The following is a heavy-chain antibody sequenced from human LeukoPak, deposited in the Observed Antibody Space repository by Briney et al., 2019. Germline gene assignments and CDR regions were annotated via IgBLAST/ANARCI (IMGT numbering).Heavy chain of an antibody. V-gene: IGHV4-30-4*08. CDR3: ASVCTSCYTFHDY. CDR2: IYYSGST. D-gene: IGHD2-2*02. CDR1: GGSISSADYY. Sequence: PSETLSLTCTVSGGSISSADYYWSWIRQPPGKGLEWIGYIYYSGSTYYNPSLKSRVTISVDTSKNQFSLKLSSVTAADTAVYYCASVCTSCYTFHDYWGQGTLVTVSS. J-gene: IGHJ4*02.